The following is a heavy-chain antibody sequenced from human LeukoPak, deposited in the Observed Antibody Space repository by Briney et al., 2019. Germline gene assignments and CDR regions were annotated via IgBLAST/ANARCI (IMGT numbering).Heavy chain of an antibody. CDR3: KRGDYTGTKGGVDY. J-gene: IGHJ4*02. D-gene: IGHD1/OR15-1a*01. Sequence: GGSLRLSCAASGFIFSSYSMNWVRQAAGKGLEWVSSISSSSSYIYYADSVKGRFTISRDNAKNSLYLQMNSLRAEDTAVYYCKRGDYTGTKGGVDYWGQGPLVTVSS. V-gene: IGHV3-21*01. CDR2: ISSSSSYI. CDR1: GFIFSSYS.